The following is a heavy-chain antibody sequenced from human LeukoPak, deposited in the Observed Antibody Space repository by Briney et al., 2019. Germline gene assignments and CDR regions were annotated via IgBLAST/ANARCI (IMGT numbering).Heavy chain of an antibody. CDR3: ARGMYAVAGTSWFDP. J-gene: IGHJ5*02. D-gene: IGHD6-19*01. CDR1: GGSISTYY. V-gene: IGHV4-4*07. CDR2: IYASGST. Sequence: SETLSLTCTVSGGSISTYYWSWIRQPAGKGLEWIGRIYASGSTNYNPSLKSRVTMSVDTSKNQFSLKVSSVTAADTAVYYCARGMYAVAGTSWFDPWGPGTLVTASS.